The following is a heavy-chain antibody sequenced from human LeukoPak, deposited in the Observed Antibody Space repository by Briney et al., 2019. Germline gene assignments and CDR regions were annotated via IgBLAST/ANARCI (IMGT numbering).Heavy chain of an antibody. CDR2: IYYSGST. Sequence: SETLSLTCTVSGGSISSYYWSWIRQPPWKGLEWIGYIYYSGSTNYNPSLKSRVTISVDTSKNQFSLKLSSVTAADTAVYYCAGSGYPRKNWFDPWGQGTLVTVSS. CDR1: GGSISSYY. D-gene: IGHD5-12*01. J-gene: IGHJ5*02. CDR3: AGSGYPRKNWFDP. V-gene: IGHV4-59*01.